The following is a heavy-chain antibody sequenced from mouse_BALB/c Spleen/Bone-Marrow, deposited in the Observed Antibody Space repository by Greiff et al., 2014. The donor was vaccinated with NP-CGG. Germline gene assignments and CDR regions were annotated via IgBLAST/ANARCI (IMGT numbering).Heavy chain of an antibody. D-gene: IGHD1-1*01. Sequence: VQLQQSGAELVRPESSVKISCKASGYAFSSYWMNWVKQRPGQGLEWIGQIYPGDGDTNYNGKFKGKATLTADKSSSTAYMQLSSLTSEDSAVYFCARDYYGSRYYFDYWGQGTTLTVSS. CDR3: ARDYYGSRYYFDY. CDR1: GYAFSSYW. CDR2: IYPGDGDT. J-gene: IGHJ2*01. V-gene: IGHV1-80*01.